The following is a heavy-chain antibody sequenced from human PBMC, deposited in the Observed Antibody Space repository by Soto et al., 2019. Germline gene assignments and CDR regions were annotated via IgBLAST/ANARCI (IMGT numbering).Heavy chain of an antibody. D-gene: IGHD6-13*01. CDR3: AKWEQQLGNFDY. Sequence: SETLSLTCTVSGGSISNAAYSWSWIRQPPGKGLEWIGYIYPSGMPFYNPSLRSRVTISIDRSNDQFSLNLKSVTAADTAVYYCAKWEQQLGNFDYWGQGILVTVS. CDR1: GGSISNAAYS. J-gene: IGHJ4*02. CDR2: IYPSGMP. V-gene: IGHV4-30-2*01.